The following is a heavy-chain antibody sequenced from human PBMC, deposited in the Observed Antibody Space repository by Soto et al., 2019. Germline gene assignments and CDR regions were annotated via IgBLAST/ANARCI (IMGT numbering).Heavy chain of an antibody. D-gene: IGHD2-2*01. J-gene: IGHJ6*02. Sequence: ASVKVSCKASGYTFTSYYMHWVRQAPGQGLEWMGIINPSGGSTSYAQKFQGRVTMTRDTSTSTVYMELSSLRSEDTAVYYCANPSENFESGHCSSTSCRRDYYYGMDVWGQGTTVTVSS. V-gene: IGHV1-46*01. CDR1: GYTFTSYY. CDR3: ANPSENFESGHCSSTSCRRDYYYGMDV. CDR2: INPSGGST.